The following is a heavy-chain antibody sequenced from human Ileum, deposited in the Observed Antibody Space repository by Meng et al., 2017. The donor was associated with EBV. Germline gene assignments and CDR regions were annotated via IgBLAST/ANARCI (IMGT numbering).Heavy chain of an antibody. D-gene: IGHD3-9*01. V-gene: IGHV3-11*01. CDR2: MRGSCNTI. CDR1: GVGSSHYY. CDR3: ARRRYHGSARGDY. J-gene: IGHJ4*02. Sequence: SGVGLGMHWWFFILTRVAVGVGSSHYYRTVNRQLPGKVLWWVSSMRGSCNTIVYADSVKGRFTISRDNDNISLFLQLSSLRVEDTGVYYCARRRYHGSARGDYWGQGTLVTVSS.